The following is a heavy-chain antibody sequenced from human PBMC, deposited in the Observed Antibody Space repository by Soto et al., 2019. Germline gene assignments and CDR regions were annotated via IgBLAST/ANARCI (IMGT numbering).Heavy chain of an antibody. D-gene: IGHD2-15*01. CDR2: IYYSGST. Sequence: PSETLSLTCTVSGGSISSYYWSWIRQPPGKGLEWIGYIYYSGSTNYNPSLKSRVTISVDTSKNQFSLKLSSVTAADTAVYYCARGGGGSWYYYYGMDVWGQGTLVTVSS. V-gene: IGHV4-59*01. CDR3: ARGGGGSWYYYYGMDV. CDR1: GGSISSYY. J-gene: IGHJ6*02.